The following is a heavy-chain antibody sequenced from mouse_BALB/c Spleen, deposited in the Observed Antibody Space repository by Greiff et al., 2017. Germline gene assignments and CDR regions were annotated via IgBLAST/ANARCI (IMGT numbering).Heavy chain of an antibody. CDR2: ISYSGST. J-gene: IGHJ4*01. V-gene: IGHV3-2*02. Sequence: EVQLQESGPGLVKPSQSLSLTCTVTGYSITSDYAWNWIRQFPGNKLEWMGYISYSGSTSYNPSLKSRISITRDTSKNQFFLQLNSVTTEDTATYYCARRSVPDYWGQGTSVTVSS. D-gene: IGHD6-1*01. CDR3: ARRSVPDY. CDR1: GYSITSDYA.